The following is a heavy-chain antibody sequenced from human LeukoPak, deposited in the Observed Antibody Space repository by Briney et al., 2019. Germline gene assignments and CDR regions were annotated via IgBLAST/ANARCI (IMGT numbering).Heavy chain of an antibody. CDR2: TSHRGST. D-gene: IGHD3-10*01. V-gene: IGHV4-4*02. CDR3: ARDETHFYGSGSSNWFDP. CDR1: GGSISSTNW. J-gene: IGHJ5*02. Sequence: PSGTLSLTCSVSGGSISSTNWWSWVRQPPGKGLEWIGETSHRGSTNYNPSLKSRVTISVDKSKNQFSLNLSSVTAADTAVYYCARDETHFYGSGSSNWFDPWGQGLLVTVSS.